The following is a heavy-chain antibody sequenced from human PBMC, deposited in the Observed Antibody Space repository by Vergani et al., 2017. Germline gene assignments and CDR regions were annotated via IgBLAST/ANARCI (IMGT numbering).Heavy chain of an antibody. D-gene: IGHD6-19*01. CDR2: IYYSGST. Sequence: QLQLQESGPGLVKPSETLSLTCTVSGGSISSSSYYWGWIRQPPGKGLEWIGSIYYSGSTYYNPSLKSRVTMSVDTSKNQFSLKLSSVTAADTAVYYCAREMVSGWYEGGAFDIWGQGTMVTVSS. CDR1: GGSISSSSYY. V-gene: IGHV4-39*07. CDR3: AREMVSGWYEGGAFDI. J-gene: IGHJ3*02.